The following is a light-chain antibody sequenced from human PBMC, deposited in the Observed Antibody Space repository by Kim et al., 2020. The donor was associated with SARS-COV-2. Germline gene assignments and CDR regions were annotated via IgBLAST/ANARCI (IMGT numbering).Light chain of an antibody. CDR3: NSRDTSDNHLGV. J-gene: IGLJ2*01. V-gene: IGLV3-19*01. CDR1: SLRSYY. CDR2: GKD. Sequence: SSELTQDPAVSVALGQTIRITCQGDSLRSYYASWYQQKPGQAPVLVIYGKDNRPSGIPDRFSGSSSGNTASLTITGTQAEDEADYYCNSRDTSDNHLGVF.